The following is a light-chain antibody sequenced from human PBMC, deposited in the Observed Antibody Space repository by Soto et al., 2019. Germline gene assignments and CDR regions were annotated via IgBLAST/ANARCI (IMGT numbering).Light chain of an antibody. CDR1: DDISNY. V-gene: IGKV1-33*01. CDR3: QQYANLPLT. CDR2: DAS. J-gene: IGKJ3*01. Sequence: DIQMTQSPSSLSASVGDRVTITCQASDDISNYLNWYQQKPGKAPKVLIYDASHLESGVPSRFSGGASGKEFTFTISSLQAEDIATYYCQQYANLPLTFGPGTKVDIK.